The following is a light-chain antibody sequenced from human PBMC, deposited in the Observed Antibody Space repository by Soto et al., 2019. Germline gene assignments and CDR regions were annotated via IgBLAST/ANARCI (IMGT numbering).Light chain of an antibody. CDR3: QQYYSTPIT. Sequence: DIVMTQSPDSLAVSLGERATINCKSSQSVLYSSNNKNYLAWYQQKPGQPPKLLIYWASTRESGVPDRFSGSGSGTDFTLTINSLQADDVAVYYCQQYYSTPITFGQGTRLDIK. J-gene: IGKJ5*01. CDR2: WAS. V-gene: IGKV4-1*01. CDR1: QSVLYSSNNKNY.